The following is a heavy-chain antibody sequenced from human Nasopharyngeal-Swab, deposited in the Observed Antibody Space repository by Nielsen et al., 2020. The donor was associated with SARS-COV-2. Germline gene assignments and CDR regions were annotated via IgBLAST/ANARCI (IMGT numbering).Heavy chain of an antibody. J-gene: IGHJ6*02. D-gene: IGHD3-16*01. V-gene: IGHV4-39*07. Sequence: RQAPGKGLEWIGSIYYSGSTYYNPSLKSRVTISVDTSKNQFSLKLSSVTAADTAVYYCAIGGGGSYYYGMDVWGQGTTVTVSS. CDR2: IYYSGST. CDR3: AIGGGGSYYYGMDV.